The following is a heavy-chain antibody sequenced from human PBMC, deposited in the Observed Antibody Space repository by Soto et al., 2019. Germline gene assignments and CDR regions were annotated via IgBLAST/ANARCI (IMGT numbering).Heavy chain of an antibody. CDR2: INHSGST. D-gene: IGHD2-8*02. J-gene: IGHJ4*02. CDR3: ARGYWYFDY. Sequence: SETLSLTCAVYGGSFSGYYWIWIRQPPGKGLEWVGEINHSGSTNYSPSLKSRVTISVDTSKNQFSLKLSAVTAADTGVYYCARGYWYFDYWGQGTLVTV. CDR1: GGSFSGYY. V-gene: IGHV4-34*01.